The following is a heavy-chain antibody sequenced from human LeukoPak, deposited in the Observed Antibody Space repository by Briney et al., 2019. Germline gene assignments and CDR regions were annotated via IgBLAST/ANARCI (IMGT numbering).Heavy chain of an antibody. CDR1: GFTFSSYW. V-gene: IGHV3-7*01. CDR2: IKQDGSEK. CDR3: ASGGSSGYRDWYFDL. J-gene: IGHJ2*01. Sequence: HPGGSLRLSCAASGFTFSSYWMSWVRQAPGKGLEWVANIKQDGSEKYYVDSVKGRFTISRDNAKNSLYLQMNSLRAEDTAVYYCASGGSSGYRDWYFDLWGRGTLVTVSS. D-gene: IGHD3-22*01.